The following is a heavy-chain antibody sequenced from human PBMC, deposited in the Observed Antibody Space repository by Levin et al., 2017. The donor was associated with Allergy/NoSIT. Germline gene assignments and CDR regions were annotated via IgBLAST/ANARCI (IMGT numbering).Heavy chain of an antibody. CDR1: GFSFSSYA. V-gene: IGHV3-30-3*01. CDR2: ISYDGNNK. CDR3: ARDQCHGDCYSYYFDY. D-gene: IGHD2-21*02. J-gene: IGHJ4*02. Sequence: PGGSLRLSCAASGFSFSSYAIHWVRQAPGKGLEWVALISYDGNNKYYTDSVKGRFTISRDNSRDTLYLQMNSLRAEDTAVYFCARDQCHGDCYSYYFDYWGQGTLVTVSS.